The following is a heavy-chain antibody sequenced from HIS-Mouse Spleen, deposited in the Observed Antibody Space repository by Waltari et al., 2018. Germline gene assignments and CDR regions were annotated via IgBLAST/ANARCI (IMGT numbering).Heavy chain of an antibody. Sequence: QVQLVQSGAEVKKPGSSVKVSCKASGGTFSSYAISWVRQAPGQGLEWMGGIIPIFGTANYAQKVQGRVTITADESTSTAYMELSSLRSEDTAVYYCARLGQQLPKPPSIDYWGQGTLVTVSS. CDR3: ARLGQQLPKPPSIDY. J-gene: IGHJ4*02. CDR2: IIPIFGTA. D-gene: IGHD6-13*01. V-gene: IGHV1-69*01. CDR1: GGTFSSYA.